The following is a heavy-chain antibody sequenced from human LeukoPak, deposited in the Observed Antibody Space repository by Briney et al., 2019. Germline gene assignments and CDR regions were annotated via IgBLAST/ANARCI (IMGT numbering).Heavy chain of an antibody. D-gene: IGHD3-3*01. CDR2: IYYSGST. J-gene: IGHJ4*02. Sequence: PSETLSLTCTVSGGSISSHYWSWIRQPPGKGLEWIGYIYYSGSTNYNPSLKSRVTISVDTSKNQFSLKLSSVTAADTAVYYCAKTRGISISGVVPLCDYWGQGTLVTVSS. V-gene: IGHV4-59*11. CDR1: GGSISSHY. CDR3: AKTRGISISGVVPLCDY.